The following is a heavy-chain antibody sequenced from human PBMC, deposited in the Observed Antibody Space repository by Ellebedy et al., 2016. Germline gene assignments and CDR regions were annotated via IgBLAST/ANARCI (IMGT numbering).Heavy chain of an antibody. V-gene: IGHV1-8*01. J-gene: IGHJ3*02. CDR2: MNPNSGST. CDR1: GYTFTSYD. Sequence: ASVKVSXXASGYTFTSYDINWVRQATGQGLEWMGWMNPNSGSTSYAQKFQGRVTMTRDTSTSTVYMELSSLRSEDTAVYYCARDLKDIVVVPAAINRAFDIWGQGTMVTVSS. CDR3: ARDLKDIVVVPAAINRAFDI. D-gene: IGHD2-2*02.